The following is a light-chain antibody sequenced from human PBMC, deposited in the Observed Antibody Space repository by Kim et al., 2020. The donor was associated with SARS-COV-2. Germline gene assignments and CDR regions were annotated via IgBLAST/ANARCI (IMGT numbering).Light chain of an antibody. CDR2: AAS. CDR3: QQTYSAHQT. V-gene: IGKV1-39*01. J-gene: IGKJ1*01. Sequence: DIQMTQSPSSLSASVGDRVTITCRASQSITTYLNWYQQKPGKAPELLIYAASNLQSGVPSRFSGSGSGTDFTLTISSLQPEDFATYYCQQTYSAHQTFGHGTKVDIK. CDR1: QSITTY.